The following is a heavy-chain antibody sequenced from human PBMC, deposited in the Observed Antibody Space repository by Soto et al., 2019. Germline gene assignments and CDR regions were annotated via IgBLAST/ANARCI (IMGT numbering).Heavy chain of an antibody. D-gene: IGHD6-19*01. CDR1: GFTFSSYS. CDR3: ARGAVAEGSPFFDY. Sequence: EVQLVESGGGLVKPGGSLRLSCAASGFTFSSYSMNWVRQAPGKGLEWVSSISSSSSYIYYADSVKGRFTISRDNAKNSLYLQMNSLRAEDTAVYYCARGAVAEGSPFFDYWGQGTLVTVSS. CDR2: ISSSSSYI. J-gene: IGHJ4*02. V-gene: IGHV3-21*01.